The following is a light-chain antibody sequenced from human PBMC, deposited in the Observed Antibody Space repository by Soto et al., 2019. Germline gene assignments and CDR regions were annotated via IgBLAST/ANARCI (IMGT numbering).Light chain of an antibody. Sequence: DIVLTQSPDSLAVSLGERATINCKSSQSVLYSSNNKNYLAWYQQKPGQPPKLLIYWASTRESGVPDRFSGSGSGTDFTLTISSLQAEDVAVYYCQQYYSTLLTFGGGTTGEIK. J-gene: IGKJ4*01. CDR3: QQYYSTLLT. CDR2: WAS. CDR1: QSVLYSSNNKNY. V-gene: IGKV4-1*01.